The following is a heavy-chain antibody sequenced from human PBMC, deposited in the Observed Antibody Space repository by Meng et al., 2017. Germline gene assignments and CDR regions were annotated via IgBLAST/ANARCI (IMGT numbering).Heavy chain of an antibody. CDR1: GGSFSGYY. Sequence: VLLQQWGAGLLKPSEALSPLCAVYGGSFSGYYWSWIRQPPGKGLEWIGEINHSGSTNYNPSLKSRVTISVDTSKNQFSLKLSSVTAADTAVYYCAERGYSYVNWFDPWGQGTLVTVSS. D-gene: IGHD5-18*01. J-gene: IGHJ5*02. V-gene: IGHV4-34*01. CDR3: AERGYSYVNWFDP. CDR2: INHSGST.